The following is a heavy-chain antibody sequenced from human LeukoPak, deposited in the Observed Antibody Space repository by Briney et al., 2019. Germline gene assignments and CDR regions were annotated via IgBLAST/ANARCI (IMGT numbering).Heavy chain of an antibody. D-gene: IGHD1-26*01. Sequence: PGGSLRLSCAASRFTFSSYSMNWVRQAPGKGLEWVSYISSSSSTIYYADSVKGRFTISRDNAKNSLYLQMNSLRAEDTAVYYCAREYSESYLDYRGQGTLVTVSS. CDR1: RFTFSSYS. J-gene: IGHJ4*02. CDR3: AREYSESYLDY. V-gene: IGHV3-48*04. CDR2: ISSSSSTI.